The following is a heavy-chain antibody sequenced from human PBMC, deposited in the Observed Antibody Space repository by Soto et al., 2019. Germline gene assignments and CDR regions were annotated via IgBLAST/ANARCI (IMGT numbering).Heavy chain of an antibody. J-gene: IGHJ4*02. CDR2: INHSGST. V-gene: IGHV4-34*01. CDR3: ARGSRYCTNGVCYSYFDY. Sequence: TSETLSLTCAVYGGSFSGYYWSWIRQPPGKGLEWIGEINHSGSTNYNPSLKSRVTISVDTSKNQFSLKLSSVTAADTAVYYCARGSRYCTNGVCYSYFDYWGQGTLVTVSS. D-gene: IGHD2-8*01. CDR1: GGSFSGYY.